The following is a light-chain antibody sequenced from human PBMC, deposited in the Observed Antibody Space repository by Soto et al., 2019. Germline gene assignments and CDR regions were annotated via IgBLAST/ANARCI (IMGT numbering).Light chain of an antibody. V-gene: IGLV2-14*01. Sequence: ALTQPASVSGSPGQSITIPCTGTNSDVGGYNYVSWYQHHPGKAPRLMIYEVFNRPSGVSSRFSGSKSGSTASLTISGLQAEDEADYYCSSYTTTNTLYGFGTGTKVTVL. CDR2: EVF. CDR1: NSDVGGYNY. J-gene: IGLJ1*01. CDR3: SSYTTTNTLYG.